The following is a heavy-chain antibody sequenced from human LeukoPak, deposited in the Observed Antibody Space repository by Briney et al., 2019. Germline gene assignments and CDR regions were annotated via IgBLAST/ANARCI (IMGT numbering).Heavy chain of an antibody. V-gene: IGHV3-23*01. D-gene: IGHD2-15*01. J-gene: IGHJ4*02. CDR1: GFTFSSSA. CDR3: AKDSPVAAR. Sequence: GGSLRLSCAASGFTFSSSAMSWVRQAPGKGLAWVSSITDSGDGEYYADSVKGRFTISSDDSKNTLYLQMNSLRAEDTAVYYCAKDSPVAARWGQGTLVTVSS. CDR2: ITDSGDGE.